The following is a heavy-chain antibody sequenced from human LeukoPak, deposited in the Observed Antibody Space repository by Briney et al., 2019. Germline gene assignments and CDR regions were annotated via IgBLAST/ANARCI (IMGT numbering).Heavy chain of an antibody. Sequence: GGSLRLSCAASGFTFSSYAVSWVRQAPGKGLEWVSAISGSGGSTYYADSVKGRFTISRDNSKNTLYLQMNSLRAEDTAVYYCAKGEIVPGRRYFDYWGQGTLVTVSS. CDR3: AKGEIVPGRRYFDY. V-gene: IGHV3-23*01. D-gene: IGHD2-2*01. CDR1: GFTFSSYA. J-gene: IGHJ4*02. CDR2: ISGSGGST.